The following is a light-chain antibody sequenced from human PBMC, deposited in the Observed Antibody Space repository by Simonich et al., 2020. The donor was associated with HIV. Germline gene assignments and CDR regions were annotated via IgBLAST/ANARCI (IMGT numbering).Light chain of an antibody. CDR1: QSLLHSDRFTY. Sequence: VMTQSPLSLPVTLGQPASISFWYSQSLLHSDRFTYLYWFLQKARPISTLLIYEFSNRFSGVPDRFSGRGSGTDFTLKISRVEAEDFGVYYCMQDAQDPLFTFGPGTKVDIK. V-gene: IGKV2D-26*01. J-gene: IGKJ3*01. CDR2: EFS. CDR3: MQDAQDPLFT.